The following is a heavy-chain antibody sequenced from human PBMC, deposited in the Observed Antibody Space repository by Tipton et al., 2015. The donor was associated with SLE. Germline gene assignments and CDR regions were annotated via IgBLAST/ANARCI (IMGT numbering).Heavy chain of an antibody. CDR2: IYYTMSA. J-gene: IGHJ4*02. D-gene: IGHD3-22*01. V-gene: IGHV4-31*03. CDR1: GGSISSGDYY. CDR3: ARVPRTFHYDYSGHFDY. Sequence: LRLSCTVSGGSISSGDYYWSWIRQHPGKGLEWIGYIYYTMSAYYNPSLKSRGIISLDTSKNQFSLKLSSVTAADTAVYYCARVPRTFHYDYSGHFDYWGPGTLVTVSS.